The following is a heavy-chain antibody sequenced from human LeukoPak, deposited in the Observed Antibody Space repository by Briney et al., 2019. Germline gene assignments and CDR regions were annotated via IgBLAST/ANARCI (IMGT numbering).Heavy chain of an antibody. J-gene: IGHJ4*02. CDR1: GGSFSGYY. V-gene: IGHV4-34*01. CDR2: INHSGST. D-gene: IGHD6-13*01. CDR3: ASSIAAAGPFDY. Sequence: SETLSLTCAVYGGSFSGYYSSWIRQPPGKGLEWIGEINHSGSTNYNPSLKSRVTISVDTSKNQFSLKLSSVTAADTAVYYCASSIAAAGPFDYWGQGTLVTVSS.